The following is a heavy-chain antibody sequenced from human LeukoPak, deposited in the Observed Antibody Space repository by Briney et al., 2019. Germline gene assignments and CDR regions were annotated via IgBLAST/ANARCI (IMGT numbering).Heavy chain of an antibody. CDR2: ITSSGTYT. CDR3: AKERYDGSGAAYDN. CDR1: GFTFSSYW. D-gene: IGHD3-10*01. J-gene: IGHJ4*02. V-gene: IGHV3-21*04. Sequence: GGSLRLSCAASGFTFSSYWMHWVRQAPGKGLVWVSSITSSGTYTFYADSVKGRFTISRDNAKNSLYLQMNSLRAEDTALYYCAKERYDGSGAAYDNWGQGTLVTVSS.